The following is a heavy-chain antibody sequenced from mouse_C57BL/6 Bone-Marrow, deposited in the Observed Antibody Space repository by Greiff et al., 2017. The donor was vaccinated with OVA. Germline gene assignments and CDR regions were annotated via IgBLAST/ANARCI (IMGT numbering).Heavy chain of an antibody. CDR3: ASGYYGYYYDMDY. CDR2: IDPENGET. Sequence: VQLQQPGAELVKPGASVKLSCTASGFTFTDYYMHWVKQRPEQGLEWIGRIDPENGETKYAPKFQGKATLTADTSSNTAYLQLSSLTSEDTAVYACASGYYGYYYDMDYWGQGTTVTVSS. CDR1: GFTFTDYY. D-gene: IGHD1-2*01. V-gene: IGHV14-2*01. J-gene: IGHJ4*01.